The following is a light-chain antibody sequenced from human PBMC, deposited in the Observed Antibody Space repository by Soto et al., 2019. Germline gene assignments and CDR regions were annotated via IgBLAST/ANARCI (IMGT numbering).Light chain of an antibody. CDR2: AAS. CDR3: QQSYSTPIN. V-gene: IGKV1-39*01. Sequence: IQMTQSPSYLAASVGDRVTLTCRASQSISGYLNWYQQKPGKAPNLLIYAASSLQSGVPSRFSGSGSGTDFTLTINSLHPEDFATYYCQQSYSTPINFGQGTRLEIK. CDR1: QSISGY. J-gene: IGKJ5*01.